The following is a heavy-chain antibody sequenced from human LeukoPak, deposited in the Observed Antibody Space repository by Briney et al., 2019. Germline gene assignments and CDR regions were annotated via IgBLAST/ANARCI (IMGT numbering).Heavy chain of an antibody. V-gene: IGHV3-23*01. Sequence: GGSLRLSCAASGFTFSAYGMTWVRQAPGKGLEWVSVITYNSDTTYYADSVKGRFTISRDNSKNTLYLQMNSLRAEDTAVYYCAKGYDTTYYYYYFMDVWGKGTTVTISS. CDR3: AKGYDTTYYYYYFMDV. CDR1: GFTFSAYG. D-gene: IGHD3-22*01. CDR2: ITYNSDTT. J-gene: IGHJ6*03.